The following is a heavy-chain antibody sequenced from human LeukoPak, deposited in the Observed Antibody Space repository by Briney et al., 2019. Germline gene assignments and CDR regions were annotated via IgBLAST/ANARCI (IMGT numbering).Heavy chain of an antibody. CDR2: IYTSGGT. Sequence: PSETLSLTCTVSGGSITRYYWSWIRQPAGKGLEWIGRIYTSGGTNYNPSLKSRVTISVDTSKNQFSLKLSSVTAADTAVYYCARGSMVRGFDPWGQGTLVTVSS. CDR3: ARGSMVRGFDP. V-gene: IGHV4-4*07. J-gene: IGHJ5*02. CDR1: GGSITRYY. D-gene: IGHD3-10*01.